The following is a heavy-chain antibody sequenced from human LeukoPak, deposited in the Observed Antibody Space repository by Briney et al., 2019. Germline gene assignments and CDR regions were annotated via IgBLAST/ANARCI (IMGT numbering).Heavy chain of an antibody. CDR2: INPNSGGT. CDR3: ARDRELWFGELLSSIIDY. D-gene: IGHD3-10*01. CDR1: GYTFTGHY. Sequence: ASVKVSCKASGYTFTGHYMHWVRQAPGQGLEWMGRINPNSGGTNYAQKFQGRVTMTRDTSISTAYMELSRLRSDDTAVYYCARDRELWFGELLSSIIDYWGQGTLVTVSS. V-gene: IGHV1-2*06. J-gene: IGHJ4*02.